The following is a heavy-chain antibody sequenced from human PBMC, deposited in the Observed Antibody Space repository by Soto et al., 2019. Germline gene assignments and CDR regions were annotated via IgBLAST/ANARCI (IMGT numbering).Heavy chain of an antibody. CDR3: TIELRYALPDY. Sequence: QVQLVQSGAEEKKPGASVKVSCKASGYTFTSYAMHWVRQAPGQRREWMGWINAGNGNTKYSQKFQGRVTITRATSASTAYMDLSSLRSADTAVYYCTIELRYALPDYWGQGTLVTVSS. CDR2: INAGNGNT. V-gene: IGHV1-3*05. D-gene: IGHD3-16*01. J-gene: IGHJ4*02. CDR1: GYTFTSYA.